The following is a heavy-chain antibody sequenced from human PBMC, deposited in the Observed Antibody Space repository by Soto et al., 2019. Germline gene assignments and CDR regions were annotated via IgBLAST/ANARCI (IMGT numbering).Heavy chain of an antibody. V-gene: IGHV4-39*01. CDR2: IHYRANS. CDR3: ARHLQLAVSGLDP. J-gene: IGHJ5*02. CDR1: GDSISSSSYY. D-gene: IGHD3-3*02. Sequence: PSETLSLTCAVSGDSISSSSYYWAWIRQPPGKGLEWIGSIHYRANSYYSPSLKSRITISVDTSKNQISLRLSSVTAADTAVYYCARHLQLAVSGLDPCGQGTLVTVSS.